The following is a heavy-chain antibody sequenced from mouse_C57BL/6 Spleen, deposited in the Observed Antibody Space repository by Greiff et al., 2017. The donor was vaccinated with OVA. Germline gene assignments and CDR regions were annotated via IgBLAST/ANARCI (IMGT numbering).Heavy chain of an antibody. J-gene: IGHJ4*01. Sequence: VQLQQSGAELVKPGASVKISCKASGYAFSSYWMNGVKQRPGKGLEWIGQIYPGDGDTNYNGKFKGKATLTADKSSSTAYMQLSSLTSEDSAVYFCAREGSHYYGSSYDYAMDYWGQGTSVTVSS. CDR2: IYPGDGDT. V-gene: IGHV1-80*01. CDR3: AREGSHYYGSSYDYAMDY. CDR1: GYAFSSYW. D-gene: IGHD1-1*01.